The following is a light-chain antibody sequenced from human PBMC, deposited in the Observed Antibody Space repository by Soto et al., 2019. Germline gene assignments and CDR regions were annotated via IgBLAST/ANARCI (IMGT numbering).Light chain of an antibody. J-gene: IGKJ5*01. V-gene: IGKV3-15*01. CDR1: QSVSSSY. Sequence: VGLTHSPCTLSLSTMERATLSFRSSQSVSSSYLAWYQQKPGQAPRLLIYGASTRATGIPDRFSGSGSGTEFTLTVSSLQSEDFAVYYCQQYIKWPITFGQGTRLEIK. CDR3: QQYIKWPIT. CDR2: GAS.